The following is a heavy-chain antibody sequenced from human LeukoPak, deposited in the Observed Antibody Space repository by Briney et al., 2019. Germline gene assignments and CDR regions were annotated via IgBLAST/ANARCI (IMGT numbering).Heavy chain of an antibody. Sequence: ASVKVSCKASGYTFTSYYMHWVRQAPGQGLEWMGIINPSGGSTSYAQKLQGRVTMTRDTSTSTVYMELSSLRSEDTAVYYCARDRYCSGGSCYEGDFDYWGQGTLVTVSS. CDR1: GYTFTSYY. V-gene: IGHV1-46*01. D-gene: IGHD2-15*01. CDR3: ARDRYCSGGSCYEGDFDY. CDR2: INPSGGST. J-gene: IGHJ4*02.